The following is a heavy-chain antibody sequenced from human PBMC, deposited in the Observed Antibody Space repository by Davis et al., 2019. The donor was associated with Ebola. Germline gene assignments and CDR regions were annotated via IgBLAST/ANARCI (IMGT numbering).Heavy chain of an antibody. J-gene: IGHJ4*02. V-gene: IGHV1-46*01. CDR2: INPSGGST. Sequence: AASVKVSCKASGYTFTSYYMHWVRQAPGQGLEWMGIINPSGGSTSYAQKFQGRVTMTRDTSTSTVYMALSSLRSEDTAVYYCARVGATWGYFDYWGQGTLVTVSS. D-gene: IGHD1-26*01. CDR1: GYTFTSYY. CDR3: ARVGATWGYFDY.